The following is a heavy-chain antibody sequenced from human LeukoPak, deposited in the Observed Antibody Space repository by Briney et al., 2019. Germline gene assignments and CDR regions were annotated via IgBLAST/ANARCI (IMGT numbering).Heavy chain of an antibody. CDR3: ASRPGLPKFHAFDI. CDR1: GGSISSSSYY. Sequence: PSETLSLTCTVSGGSISSSSYYWGWIRQPPGKGLEWIGSIYYSGSTYYNPSLKSRVTISVDTSKNQFSLKLSSVTAADTAVYYCASRPGLPKFHAFDIWGQGTMVTVSS. V-gene: IGHV4-39*07. D-gene: IGHD5-18*01. J-gene: IGHJ3*02. CDR2: IYYSGST.